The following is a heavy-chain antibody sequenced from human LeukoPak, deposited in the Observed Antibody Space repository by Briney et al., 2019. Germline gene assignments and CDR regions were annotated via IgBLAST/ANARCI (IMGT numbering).Heavy chain of an antibody. V-gene: IGHV3-7*01. D-gene: IGHD1-1*01. J-gene: IGHJ4*02. CDR2: INQDGGTE. CDR3: ARHTLWRFDY. CDR1: GFTFTNYW. Sequence: GGSLRLSCAAYGFTFTNYWLTWVRQAPGKGLEWVANINQDGGTEYYVDSMKGRFTISRDNAKNLVYLQINSLRAEDTAVYFCARHTLWRFDYWGQGAPVTVSS.